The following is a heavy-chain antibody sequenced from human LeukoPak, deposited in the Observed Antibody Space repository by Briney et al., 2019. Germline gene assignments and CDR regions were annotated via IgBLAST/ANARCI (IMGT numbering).Heavy chain of an antibody. Sequence: GASVKVSCKASGYTFTSYGISWVRQAPGQGLEWMGWISAYNGNTNYAQKFQGRVTMTRDTSISTAYMELSRLRSDDTAMYHCARSQLPPHPQRRSTDYKDDYWGQGTLVTVSS. CDR1: GYTFTSYG. J-gene: IGHJ4*02. V-gene: IGHV1-18*01. D-gene: IGHD4-11*01. CDR2: ISAYNGNT. CDR3: ARSQLPPHPQRRSTDYKDDY.